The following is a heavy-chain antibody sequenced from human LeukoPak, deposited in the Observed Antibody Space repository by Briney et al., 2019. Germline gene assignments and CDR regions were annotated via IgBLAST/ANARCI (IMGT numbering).Heavy chain of an antibody. V-gene: IGHV3-30-3*01. CDR3: ARDLCGSSSRCWFDP. J-gene: IGHJ5*02. CDR1: GFTFSSYA. CDR2: ISYDGSNK. D-gene: IGHD6-13*01. Sequence: GGSLRLSCAASGFTFSSYAMHWVRQAPGKGLEWVAAISYDGSNKYYADSVKGRFTISRDNSKNTLYLQMNSLRAEDTAVYYCARDLCGSSSRCWFDPWGQGTLVTVSS.